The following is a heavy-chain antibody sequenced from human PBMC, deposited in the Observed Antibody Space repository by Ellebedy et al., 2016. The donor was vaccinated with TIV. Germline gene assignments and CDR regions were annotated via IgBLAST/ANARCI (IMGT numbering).Heavy chain of an antibody. V-gene: IGHV3-30*03. J-gene: IGHJ4*02. CDR3: ARTYSSYFFDY. CDR1: GFSFSTYA. Sequence: GGSLRLSCAASGFSFSTYAMSWVRQAPGRGLEWVAFISYDGSEVYYADSVKGRFTISRDKSRDTLYLQMNGLRADDTAVYHCARTYSSYFFDYWGQGTLVTVSS. CDR2: ISYDGSEV. D-gene: IGHD2-15*01.